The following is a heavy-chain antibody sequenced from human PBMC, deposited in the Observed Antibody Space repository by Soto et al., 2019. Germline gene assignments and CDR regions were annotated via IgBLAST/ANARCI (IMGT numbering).Heavy chain of an antibody. J-gene: IGHJ6*02. D-gene: IGHD2-8*01. Sequence: ASVKVSCKASGYTFTSYYMHWVRQAPGQGLEWMGIINPSGGSTSYAQKFQGRVTMTRDTSTSIVYMELSSLSSEDTAVYYCARVGCTNGVCSPPYYYGMDVWG. CDR1: GYTFTSYY. CDR3: ARVGCTNGVCSPPYYYGMDV. CDR2: INPSGGST. V-gene: IGHV1-46*01.